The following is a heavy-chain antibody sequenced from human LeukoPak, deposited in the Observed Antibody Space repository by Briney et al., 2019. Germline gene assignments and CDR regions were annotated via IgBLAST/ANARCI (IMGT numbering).Heavy chain of an antibody. Sequence: SETLSLTCTVSGGSISSGGYYWSWIRQHPGKGLEWIGYIYYSGSTYYNPSLESRVTISVDTSKNQFSLKLSSVTAADTAVYYCARGALQHYGMDVWGQGTTVTVSS. CDR3: ARGALQHYGMDV. J-gene: IGHJ6*02. CDR2: IYYSGST. D-gene: IGHD5-18*01. CDR1: GGSISSGGYY. V-gene: IGHV4-31*03.